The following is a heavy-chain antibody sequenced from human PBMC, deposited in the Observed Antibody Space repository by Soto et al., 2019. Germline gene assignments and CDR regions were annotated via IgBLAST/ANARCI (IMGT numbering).Heavy chain of an antibody. V-gene: IGHV4-38-2*02. CDR3: VRGKVNFDY. CDR1: DYSISSGYH. Sequence: SETLSLTCIVSDYSISSGYHWGWIRQPPGKGLECIGTIYQSGNTYYNPSLKSRVILSIDTSKNQFSLKLSTVTAADTAVYYCVRGKVNFDYWGKGILVTVSS. CDR2: IYQSGNT. J-gene: IGHJ4*02.